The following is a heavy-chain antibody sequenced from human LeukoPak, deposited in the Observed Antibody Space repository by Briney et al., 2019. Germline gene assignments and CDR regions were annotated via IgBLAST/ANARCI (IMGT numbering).Heavy chain of an antibody. CDR1: GFTFSSHG. Sequence: GGSLRLSRAASGFTFSSHGMYWVRPAPGKGLEWVALIWYDGSKKNYADSVKGRFTISRDNSKNTLYLQMNSLRAEDTAVYYCARDISRGSLDYWGQGTLVTVSS. V-gene: IGHV3-33*01. CDR2: IWYDGSKK. CDR3: ARDISRGSLDY. J-gene: IGHJ4*02. D-gene: IGHD2-15*01.